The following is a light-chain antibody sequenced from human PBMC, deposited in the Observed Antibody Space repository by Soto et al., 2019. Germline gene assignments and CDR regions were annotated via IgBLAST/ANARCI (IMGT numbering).Light chain of an antibody. CDR2: YDS. V-gene: IGLV3-21*04. Sequence: LTQPPSVSVAPGKTARITCGGNNIGSKSVHWYQQKPGQAPVLVIYYDSDRPSGIPERFSGSNSGNTATLTISRVEAGDEADYYCQVWDSSSDRDVVFGGGTKLTVL. CDR3: QVWDSSSDRDVV. CDR1: NIGSKS. J-gene: IGLJ2*01.